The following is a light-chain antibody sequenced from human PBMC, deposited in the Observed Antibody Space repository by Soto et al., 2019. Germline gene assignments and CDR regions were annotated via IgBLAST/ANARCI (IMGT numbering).Light chain of an antibody. J-gene: IGLJ1*01. CDR2: EVS. Sequence: QSALTQPASGSGSPGQSITISCTGTSSDVGAYDYVSWYQQHPDKAPKLMIYEVSNRPSGVSNRFSGSKSVNTATLTISGLQAEDEADYYCSSYTSSSTRVFGTGTKVTV. V-gene: IGLV2-14*03. CDR3: SSYTSSSTRV. CDR1: SSDVGAYDY.